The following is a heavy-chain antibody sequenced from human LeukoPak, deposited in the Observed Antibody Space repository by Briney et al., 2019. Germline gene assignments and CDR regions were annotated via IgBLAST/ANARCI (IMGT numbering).Heavy chain of an antibody. J-gene: IGHJ1*01. CDR3: AKERYYYDSSGYERGRYFQH. CDR1: GFTFSSYA. V-gene: IGHV3-23*01. D-gene: IGHD3-22*01. CDR2: ISGSGGST. Sequence: GGSLRLSCAASGFTFSSYAMSWVRQAPGKGLEWVSAISGSGGSTYYAGSVKGRFTISRDNSKNTLYLQMNSLRAEDTAVYYCAKERYYYDSSGYERGRYFQHWGQGTLVTVSS.